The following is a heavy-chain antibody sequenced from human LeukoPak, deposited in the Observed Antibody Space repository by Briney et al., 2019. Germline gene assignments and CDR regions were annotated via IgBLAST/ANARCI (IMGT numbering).Heavy chain of an antibody. CDR3: ARHYNAGTWDY. CDR1: GGSISSYF. Sequence: KPSETLSLTCTVSGGSISSYFWSWIRQPPGKGLEWIGYIYYSGSTNYNPSLKSRVTISVDTSKNQFSLKLSSVTAADTAVYYCARHYNAGTWDYWGQGTLVTVSS. J-gene: IGHJ4*02. V-gene: IGHV4-59*08. D-gene: IGHD5-24*01. CDR2: IYYSGST.